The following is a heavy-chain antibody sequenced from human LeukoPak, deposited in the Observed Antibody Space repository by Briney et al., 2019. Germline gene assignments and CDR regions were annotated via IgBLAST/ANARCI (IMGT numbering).Heavy chain of an antibody. CDR2: ISYSGSA. D-gene: IGHD6-13*01. CDR3: ARDGYSSSSDPYYYYGVDV. J-gene: IGHJ6*02. CDR1: GGSISSGSYY. Sequence: PSQTLSLTCTVSGGSISSGSYYWSWIRQPPGKGLEWIGFISYSGSANYNPSLKSRVTILVDTYKSQFYLKLRSVTAADTAVYYCARDGYSSSSDPYYYYGVDVWGQGTTVAVSS. V-gene: IGHV4-61*02.